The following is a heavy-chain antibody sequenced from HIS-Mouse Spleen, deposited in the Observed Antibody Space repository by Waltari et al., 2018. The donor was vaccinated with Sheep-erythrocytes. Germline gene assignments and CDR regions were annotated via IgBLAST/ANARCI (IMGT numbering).Heavy chain of an antibody. J-gene: IGHJ6*02. D-gene: IGHD2-2*01. V-gene: IGHV1-69*04. CDR1: GGTFSSYA. CDR2: IIPNLGIA. CDR3: ARGSEDIVVVPAASYYYYGMDV. Sequence: QVQLVQSGAEVKKPGSSVKVSCKASGGTFSSYAISWVRQAPGQGLEWMGRIIPNLGIANYAQKFQCRVTITADKSTSTAYMELSSLRSEDTAVYYCARGSEDIVVVPAASYYYYGMDVWGQGTTVTVSS.